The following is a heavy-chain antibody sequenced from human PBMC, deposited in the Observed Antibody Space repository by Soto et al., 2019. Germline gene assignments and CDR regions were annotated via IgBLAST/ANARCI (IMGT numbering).Heavy chain of an antibody. V-gene: IGHV3-15*07. CDR1: GFTFSNAW. CDR2: IKSKTDGGTT. D-gene: IGHD6-19*01. Sequence: EVQLVESGGGLVKPGGSLRLSCAASGFTFSNAWMNWVRQAPGKGLEWVGRIKSKTDGGTTDYAAPVKGRFTISRDDSKNTLYLQMNSLKTEDTAVYYCTTSEGGSGWYSWFDPWGQGTLVTVSS. J-gene: IGHJ5*02. CDR3: TTSEGGSGWYSWFDP.